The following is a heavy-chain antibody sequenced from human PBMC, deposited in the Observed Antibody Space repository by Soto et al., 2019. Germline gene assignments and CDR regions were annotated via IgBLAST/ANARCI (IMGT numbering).Heavy chain of an antibody. CDR3: ARVSGIYYYGMDV. CDR2: INHSGST. J-gene: IGHJ6*02. D-gene: IGHD3-10*01. CDR1: AGSFSGYY. V-gene: IGHV4-34*01. Sequence: PSETLSLTCAGYAGSFSGYYCSWIRQPPGKGLEWIGEINHSGSTNYNPSLKSRVTISVDTSKNQVSLKLSSVTAADTAVYYCARVSGIYYYGMDVWGQGTTVT.